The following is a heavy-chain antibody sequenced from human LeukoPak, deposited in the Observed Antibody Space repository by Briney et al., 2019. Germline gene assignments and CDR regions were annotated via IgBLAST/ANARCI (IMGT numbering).Heavy chain of an antibody. CDR3: ARGLWGTLTVTTDANY. Sequence: SETLSLTCAVSVDSISSSNWLSWVRQPPGKGLEWICEIYHSGSTNYTPSLKSRVTISVDTSKTKSPLNLSSVTAADTAVYYCARGLWGTLTVTTDANYWGQGTLVTVSS. CDR2: IYHSGST. CDR1: VDSISSSNW. J-gene: IGHJ4*02. V-gene: IGHV4-4*02. D-gene: IGHD4-17*01.